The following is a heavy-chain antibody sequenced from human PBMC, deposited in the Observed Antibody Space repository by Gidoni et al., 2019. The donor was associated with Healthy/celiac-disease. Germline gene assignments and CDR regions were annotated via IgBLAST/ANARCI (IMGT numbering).Heavy chain of an antibody. V-gene: IGHV3-23*01. J-gene: IGHJ4*02. CDR2: ISGSGGNT. D-gene: IGHD7-27*01. CDR3: ANQGRTGDFFDY. Sequence: EVQLLESGGGLVQPGGSLRLSCAASGFTFSSYAMSWVRQAPGKGLEWVSAISGSGGNTYYADSVKGRFTISRDNSKNTLYLQMNSLRAEDTAVYYCANQGRTGDFFDYWGQGTLVTVSS. CDR1: GFTFSSYA.